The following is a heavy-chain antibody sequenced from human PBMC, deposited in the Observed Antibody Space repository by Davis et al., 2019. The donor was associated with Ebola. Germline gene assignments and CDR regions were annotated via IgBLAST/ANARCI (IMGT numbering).Heavy chain of an antibody. CDR2: IYYSGST. CDR1: GGSISSSSYY. Sequence: PSETLSLTCTVSGGSISSSSYYWGWIRQPPGKGLEWIGSIYYSGSTYYNPSLKSRVTISVDTSKNQFSLKLSSVTAADPAVYYCARVPRFKKSAAGTVPYYYYMDVWGKGTTVTVSS. D-gene: IGHD6-13*01. CDR3: ARVPRFKKSAAGTVPYYYYMDV. J-gene: IGHJ6*03. V-gene: IGHV4-39*07.